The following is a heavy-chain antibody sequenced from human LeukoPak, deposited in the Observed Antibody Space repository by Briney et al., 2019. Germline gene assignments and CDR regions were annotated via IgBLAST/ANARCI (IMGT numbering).Heavy chain of an antibody. CDR1: GYIFSGHY. CDR2: INPNSGGT. D-gene: IGHD2-8*01. J-gene: IGHJ4*02. CDR3: ARDGGCTNDVCYKNSDY. V-gene: IGHV1-2*02. Sequence: ASVKVSCKASGYIFSGHYMHWVRQAPGQGLEWMGWINPNSGGTNYARRFQGRVTMTRDASINTACMELSRLRSDDTAVYYCARDGGCTNDVCYKNSDYWGQGTLVTVSS.